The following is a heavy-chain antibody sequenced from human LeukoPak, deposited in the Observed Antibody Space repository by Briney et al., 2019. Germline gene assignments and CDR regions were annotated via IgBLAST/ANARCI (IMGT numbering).Heavy chain of an antibody. J-gene: IGHJ5*02. V-gene: IGHV3-7*01. Sequence: HPGGSLRLSCAASGFTFSSYWMSWVRQAPGKGLEGVANIKQDGSEKYYVDSVKGRFTIPRDNAKNSLYLQMNSLRAEDTAVYYCARDDCSSISCYHNWFDPWGQGTLVTVSS. CDR3: ARDDCSSISCYHNWFDP. D-gene: IGHD2-2*01. CDR1: GFTFSSYW. CDR2: IKQDGSEK.